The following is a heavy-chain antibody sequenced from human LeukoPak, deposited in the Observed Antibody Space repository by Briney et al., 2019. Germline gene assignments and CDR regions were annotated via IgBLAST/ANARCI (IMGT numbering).Heavy chain of an antibody. CDR2: IYPGDSDT. V-gene: IGHV5-51*01. J-gene: IGHJ5*02. CDR3: ARQGGSSWYKGYNWFDP. Sequence: GESLKISCKASGYIFTNYWIGWVRQMPGKGLEWMGIIYPGDSDTRYSPSFQGHVTISADKSISTAYLQWSSLKASDTAMYYCARQGGSSWYKGYNWFDPWGQGTLVTVSS. D-gene: IGHD6-13*01. CDR1: GYIFTNYW.